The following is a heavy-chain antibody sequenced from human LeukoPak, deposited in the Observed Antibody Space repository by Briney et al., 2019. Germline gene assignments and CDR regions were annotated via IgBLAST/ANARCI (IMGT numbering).Heavy chain of an antibody. CDR3: ARARGNYDTSGPDY. D-gene: IGHD3-22*01. CDR2: IWSDGSNN. V-gene: IGHV3-33*08. J-gene: IGHJ4*02. Sequence: PGRSLRLSCAASGFTFSSYAMHWVRQAPGKGLEWVAVIWSDGSNNYYADSVKGRFTISRDNSKNTLFLQMNSLRAEDTAIYYCARARGNYDTSGPDYWGQGTLVTVSS. CDR1: GFTFSSYA.